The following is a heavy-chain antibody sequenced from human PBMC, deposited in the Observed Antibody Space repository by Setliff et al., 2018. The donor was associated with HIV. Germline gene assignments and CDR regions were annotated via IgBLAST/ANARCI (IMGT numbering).Heavy chain of an antibody. CDR2: ISSSSSYI. Sequence: PGGSLRLSCAASGFPFSKYWMHWVHQAPGQGLVWVSSISSSSSYIYYADSVKGRFTISRDNAKNSLYLQMNSLRAEDTAVYYCAKDEFRSRIAVAGGAMDYWGQGTLVTVSS. J-gene: IGHJ4*02. CDR3: AKDEFRSRIAVAGGAMDY. V-gene: IGHV3-21*04. CDR1: GFPFSKYW. D-gene: IGHD6-19*01.